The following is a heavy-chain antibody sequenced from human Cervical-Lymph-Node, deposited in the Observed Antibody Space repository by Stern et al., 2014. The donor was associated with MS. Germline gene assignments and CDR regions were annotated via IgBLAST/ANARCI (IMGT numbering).Heavy chain of an antibody. J-gene: IGHJ4*02. Sequence: MQLVESGAEVKQPGASVKISCKASGYTFTNYYMHWVRQAPGQGLEWMGIINPSGDSTSYAQKFEGRVTMTRDTSTSTVNMELSSLTSGDTAVYYCARLRGYNVLTGYLDYWGQGTLVTVSS. V-gene: IGHV1-46*01. CDR3: ARLRGYNVLTGYLDY. CDR1: GYTFTNYY. CDR2: INPSGDST. D-gene: IGHD3-9*01.